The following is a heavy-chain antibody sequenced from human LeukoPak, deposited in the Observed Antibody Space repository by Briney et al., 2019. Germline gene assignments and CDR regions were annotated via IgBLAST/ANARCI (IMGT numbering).Heavy chain of an antibody. Sequence: NPSETLSLTCAVYGGSFSGYYWSWIRQPPGKGLEWIGEINHSGSTNYNPSPKSRVTISVDTSKNQFSLKLSSVTAADTAVYYCEALDPYYFDYWGQGTLVTVSS. CDR1: GGSFSGYY. J-gene: IGHJ4*02. CDR2: INHSGST. CDR3: EALDPYYFDY. D-gene: IGHD1-1*01. V-gene: IGHV4-34*01.